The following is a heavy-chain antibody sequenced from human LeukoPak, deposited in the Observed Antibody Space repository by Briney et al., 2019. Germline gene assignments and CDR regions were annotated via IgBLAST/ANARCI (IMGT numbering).Heavy chain of an antibody. J-gene: IGHJ4*02. CDR2: IDYVGSHV. V-gene: IGHV3-21*01. CDR3: ARDPERYLRTGHYDY. CDR1: GFTFSTSA. D-gene: IGHD3-10*02. Sequence: GGSLRLSCAGSGFTFSTSAMNWVRQVPGKGLEWVSSIDYVGSHVYYSASVKGRFSISRDNAWDSVYLQMDSLRAEATAVYYCARDPERYLRTGHYDYCGQGTLVIVSS.